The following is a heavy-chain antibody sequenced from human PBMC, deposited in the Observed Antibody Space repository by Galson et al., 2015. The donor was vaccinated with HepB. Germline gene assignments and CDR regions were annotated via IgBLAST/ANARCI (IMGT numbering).Heavy chain of an antibody. D-gene: IGHD2-2*01. CDR3: ARDYGKRLQDIVVVPGFDY. J-gene: IGHJ4*02. Sequence: SVKVSCKASGYTFTSYGISWVRQAPGQGLEWMGWISAYNGNTNYAQKLQGRVSMTTDTSTSTAYMELRSLRSDDTAVYYCARDYGKRLQDIVVVPGFDYWGQGTLVTVSS. V-gene: IGHV1-18*04. CDR2: ISAYNGNT. CDR1: GYTFTSYG.